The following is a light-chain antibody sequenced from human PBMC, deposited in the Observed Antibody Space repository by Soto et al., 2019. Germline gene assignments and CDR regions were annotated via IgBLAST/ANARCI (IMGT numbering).Light chain of an antibody. J-gene: IGLJ2*01. CDR2: EVS. V-gene: IGLV2-14*01. CDR1: SSDVGGYNY. Sequence: QSALTQPASVSGSPGQSITISCTGTSSDVGGYNYVSWYQQHPGKAPKLMIYEVSNRPSGVSDRFSGSKSGNTASLTISGLQAEDEADYYCSSYTRSSTSVVFGGGTQLTVL. CDR3: SSYTRSSTSVV.